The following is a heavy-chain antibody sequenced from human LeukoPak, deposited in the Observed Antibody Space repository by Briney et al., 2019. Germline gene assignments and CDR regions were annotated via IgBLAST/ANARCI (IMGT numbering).Heavy chain of an antibody. CDR2: ISYDGSNK. CDR3: AKDPSYCGGDCYYLYYFDY. D-gene: IGHD2-21*02. J-gene: IGHJ4*02. V-gene: IGHV3-30*18. CDR1: GFTFSSYG. Sequence: GGSLRLSCAASGFTFSSYGMHWVRQAPGKGLEWVAVISYDGSNKYYTDSVKGRFTISRDNSKNTLYLQMNSLRAEDTAVYYCAKDPSYCGGDCYYLYYFDYWGQGTLVTVSS.